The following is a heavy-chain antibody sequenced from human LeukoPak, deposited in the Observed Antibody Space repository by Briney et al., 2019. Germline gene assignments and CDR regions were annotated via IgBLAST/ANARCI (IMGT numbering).Heavy chain of an antibody. V-gene: IGHV4-30-4*08. CDR3: ARVGWAIFGVVIDQYFQH. Sequence: SETLSLTXTVSGGSISSGDYYWSWIRQPPGKGLEWIGYIYYSGSTYYNPSLKNRVTISVDTSKNQFSLKLSSVTAADTAVYYCARVGWAIFGVVIDQYFQHWGQGTLVTVSS. D-gene: IGHD3-3*01. J-gene: IGHJ1*01. CDR2: IYYSGST. CDR1: GGSISSGDYY.